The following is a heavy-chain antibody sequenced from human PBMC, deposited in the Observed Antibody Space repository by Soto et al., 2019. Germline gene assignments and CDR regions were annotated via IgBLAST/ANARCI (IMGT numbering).Heavy chain of an antibody. D-gene: IGHD3-22*01. CDR1: GYTFSTYG. V-gene: IGHV1-18*01. J-gene: IGHJ6*02. CDR2: VSGYNGNT. CDR3: ARDTMSRSYYYYGMDV. Sequence: ASVKVSCKASGYTFSTYGIGWVRLAPGHGLEWMGWVSGYNGNTHYPQNFQGRVTMTPDTSTSTAYMELRSLRSDDTAVYYCARDTMSRSYYYYGMDVWGQGTTVTVSS.